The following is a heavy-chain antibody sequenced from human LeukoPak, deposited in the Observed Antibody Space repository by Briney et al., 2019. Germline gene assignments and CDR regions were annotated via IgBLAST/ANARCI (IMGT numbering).Heavy chain of an antibody. J-gene: IGHJ4*02. CDR2: ISGSGGST. CDR1: GFTFSSYA. CDR3: ASYGSGSYSLSTD. D-gene: IGHD3-10*01. Sequence: QAGGSLRLSCAASGFTFSSYAMSWVRQAPGKGLEWVSAISGSGGSTYYADSVKGRFTISRDNSKNTLCLQMNSLRAEDTAVYYCASYGSGSYSLSTDWGQGTLVTVSS. V-gene: IGHV3-23*01.